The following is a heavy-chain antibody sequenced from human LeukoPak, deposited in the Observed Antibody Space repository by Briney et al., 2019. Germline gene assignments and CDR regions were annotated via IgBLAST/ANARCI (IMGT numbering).Heavy chain of an antibody. CDR3: ARLGVETTGKNG. V-gene: IGHV4-61*02. D-gene: IGHD4-17*01. CDR2: IYTSGST. J-gene: IGHJ4*02. CDR1: GGSISSGSYY. Sequence: SETLSLTCSVSGGSISSGSYYWSWIRQPAGKGLEWIGRIYTSGSTNYNPSLKSRVTISVDTSKNQFSLKLSSVTAADTAVYYCARLGVETTGKNGWGQGTLVTVSS.